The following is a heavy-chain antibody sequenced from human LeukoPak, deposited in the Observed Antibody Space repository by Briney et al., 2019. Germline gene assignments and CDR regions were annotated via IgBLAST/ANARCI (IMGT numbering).Heavy chain of an antibody. Sequence: QPGGSLRLSCAASGFTLSSFSMHWVRQSPGRGLEYVSAINYKGGTTYYADSVKGRFTISRDNSKNTLSLQMASLRDDDMGVYYCARVGPETAFDYWGQGTLVTVSS. CDR1: GFTLSSFS. D-gene: IGHD1-14*01. CDR3: ARVGPETAFDY. CDR2: INYKGGTT. J-gene: IGHJ4*02. V-gene: IGHV3-64*02.